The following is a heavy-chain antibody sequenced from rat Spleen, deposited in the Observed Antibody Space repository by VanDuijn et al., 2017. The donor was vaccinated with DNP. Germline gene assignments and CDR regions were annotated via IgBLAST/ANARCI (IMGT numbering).Heavy chain of an antibody. D-gene: IGHD1-1*01. CDR2: IYYDGGST. J-gene: IGHJ3*01. CDR1: GFSFSDYY. Sequence: EVQLVESGGGLVQPGRSLKLSCAASGFSFSDYYMAWVRQAPTKGLEWVAYIYYDGGSTYYGDSVKGRFTISRDNSKSTLYLQMNSLRSEDMATYYCARPMDYYSGGFGYWGQGTLVTVSS. CDR3: ARPMDYYSGGFGY. V-gene: IGHV5-22*01.